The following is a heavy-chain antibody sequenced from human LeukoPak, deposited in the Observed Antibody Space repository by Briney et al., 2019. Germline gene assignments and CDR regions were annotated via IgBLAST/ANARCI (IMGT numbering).Heavy chain of an antibody. D-gene: IGHD1-7*01. CDR3: ALGGTIIQYDHYYYLGV. CDR2: IIPIFGTA. CDR1: ARTFTIYA. V-gene: IGHV1-69*05. Sequence: SVNFSSKASARTFTIYAINWVRQAPGQGLEWIGGIIPIFGTANYAQKFQGTVTITTDESTSTPYMELSSLRSEDTAVYYFALGGTIIQYDHYYYLGVRGKGTPVTVSS. J-gene: IGHJ6*03.